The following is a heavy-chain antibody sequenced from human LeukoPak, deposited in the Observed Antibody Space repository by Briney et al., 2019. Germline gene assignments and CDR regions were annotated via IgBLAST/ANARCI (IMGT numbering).Heavy chain of an antibody. CDR3: ARFGATAIDY. J-gene: IGHJ4*02. CDR1: GFTFSSYS. CDR2: ISSGSGTTI. Sequence: GGSLRLSCAASGFTFSSYSMNWVRQAPGKGLERISHISSGSGTTIYYADSVKGRFTISRDNAKNSVYLQMNSLRDEGTAVYYCARFGATAIDYWGQGTLVTVSS. V-gene: IGHV3-48*02. D-gene: IGHD3-16*01.